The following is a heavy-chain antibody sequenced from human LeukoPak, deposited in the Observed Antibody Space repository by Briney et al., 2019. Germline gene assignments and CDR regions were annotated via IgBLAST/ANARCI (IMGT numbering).Heavy chain of an antibody. J-gene: IGHJ4*02. CDR2: ISGSGGST. CDR1: GFTFSSYA. D-gene: IGHD3-22*01. Sequence: PGGSLRLSCAASGFTFSSYAMSWVRQAPGKGLEWVSAISGSGGSTYYADSVKGRFTISRDNSKNTLYLQMNSLRAEDTAVYYCAKDTFPNYYDSSQQAGDYWGQGTLVTVSS. V-gene: IGHV3-23*01. CDR3: AKDTFPNYYDSSQQAGDY.